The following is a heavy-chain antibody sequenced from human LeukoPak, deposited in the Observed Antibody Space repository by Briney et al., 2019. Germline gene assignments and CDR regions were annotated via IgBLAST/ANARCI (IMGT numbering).Heavy chain of an antibody. CDR3: ARGEQQLPWGY. CDR2: IYYSGST. V-gene: IGHV4-39*07. CDR1: GGSISSSNYD. D-gene: IGHD6-13*01. J-gene: IGHJ4*02. Sequence: PSETLFLTCTVSGGSISSSNYDWGWIRQPPGKGREWIGSIYYSGSTYYNPSLKRRVTISVDTSKNQFSLKLSSVTAADTAVYYCARGEQQLPWGYWGQGTLVTVSS.